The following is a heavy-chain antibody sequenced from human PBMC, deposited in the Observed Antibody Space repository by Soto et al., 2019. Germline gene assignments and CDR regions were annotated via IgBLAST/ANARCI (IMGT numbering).Heavy chain of an antibody. CDR2: IYSGNT. CDR3: GRGEVDRYNWNYGIDY. CDR1: GGSISSYY. J-gene: IGHJ4*02. V-gene: IGHV4-59*01. Sequence: AETLSLTCTVAGGSISSYYWSWIRQPPGKGLEWSGYIYSGNTNYNPSLKSRVTISVDTSKNQFSLKLSSVTAADTAVYYCGRGEVDRYNWNYGIDYWGQGTLVTVSS. D-gene: IGHD1-7*01.